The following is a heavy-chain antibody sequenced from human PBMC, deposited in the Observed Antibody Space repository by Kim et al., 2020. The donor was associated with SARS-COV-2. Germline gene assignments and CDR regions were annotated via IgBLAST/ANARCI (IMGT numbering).Heavy chain of an antibody. Sequence: PKDRVTISVDTSKNPFSLKLSSVTAADTAVYYCARAPGIAAAGTFLYYFDYWGQGTLVTVSS. CDR3: ARAPGIAAAGTFLYYFDY. J-gene: IGHJ4*02. D-gene: IGHD6-13*01. V-gene: IGHV4-30-2*05.